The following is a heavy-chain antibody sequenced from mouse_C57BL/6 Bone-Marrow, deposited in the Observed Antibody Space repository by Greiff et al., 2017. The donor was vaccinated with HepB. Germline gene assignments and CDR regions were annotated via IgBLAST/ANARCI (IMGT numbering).Heavy chain of an antibody. Sequence: VQLQQSGAELVKPGASVKLSCKASGYTFTSYWMQWVKQRPGQGLEWIGEIDPSDSYTNYNQKFKGKATLTVDTSSSTAYMQLSSLTSEDSAVYYCAAKTYYYGSRYFDYWGQGTTLTVSS. J-gene: IGHJ2*01. CDR2: IDPSDSYT. V-gene: IGHV1-50*01. D-gene: IGHD1-1*01. CDR1: GYTFTSYW. CDR3: AAKTYYYGSRYFDY.